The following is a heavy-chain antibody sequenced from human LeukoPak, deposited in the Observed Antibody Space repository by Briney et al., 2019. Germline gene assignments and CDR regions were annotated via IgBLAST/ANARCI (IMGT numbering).Heavy chain of an antibody. CDR1: RFTFSSYE. V-gene: IGHV3-48*03. CDR2: ISSGGDTT. CDR3: ARDNYDTGGYYFD. J-gene: IGHJ4*02. D-gene: IGHD3-22*01. Sequence: GGSLRLSCAASRFTFSSYEMNWVRQAPGKGLDWVSYISSGGDTTYYADSVKGRFTISRDNAKHSLYLQMNSLRAEDTAVYYCARDNYDTGGYYFDWGQGTLVTVSS.